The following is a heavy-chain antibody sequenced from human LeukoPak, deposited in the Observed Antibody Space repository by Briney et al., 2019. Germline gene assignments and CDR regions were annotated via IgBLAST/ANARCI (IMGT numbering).Heavy chain of an antibody. D-gene: IGHD6-13*01. CDR1: GFSFSSYA. J-gene: IGHJ4*02. Sequence: GGSLRLSCAAPGFSFSSYAMHWVRQAPGKGLEWVAVISYDGSNKYYADSVKGRFTISRDNSKNTLYLQMNSLRAEDTAVFYCARHTGAIAAAGFDYWGQGTLVTVSS. V-gene: IGHV3-30-3*01. CDR2: ISYDGSNK. CDR3: ARHTGAIAAAGFDY.